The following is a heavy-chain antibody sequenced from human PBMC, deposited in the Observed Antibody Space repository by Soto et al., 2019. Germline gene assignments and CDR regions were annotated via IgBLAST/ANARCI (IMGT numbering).Heavy chain of an antibody. CDR1: GYSLTNYA. J-gene: IGHJ4*02. CDR3: ARAYCSPTICYNSDY. D-gene: IGHD2-2*02. CDR2: ISLGSGGT. V-gene: IGHV1-3*01. Sequence: ASVKVSCKASGYSLTNYAMHWVRQAPGQRPEWMGWISLGSGGTKHSQNFQGRLSLTRDTSANIAYMELSSLRSEDTAMYYCARAYCSPTICYNSDYWGQGTQVTVSS.